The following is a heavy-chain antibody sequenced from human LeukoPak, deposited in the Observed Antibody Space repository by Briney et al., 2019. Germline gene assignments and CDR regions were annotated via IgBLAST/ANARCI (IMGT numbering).Heavy chain of an antibody. V-gene: IGHV3-30*01. CDR2: ISHDGSNK. Sequence: PGGSLRLSCAASGFTFSDYDMHWVRQAPGKGLEWVTVISHDGSNKYYVDSVKGRFTISRDNSKNTLHLQMNSLRAEDTAVYFCARPNCSSGSCPNRGGYYYYYMDVWGKGTTVTVSS. J-gene: IGHJ6*03. CDR3: ARPNCSSGSCPNRGGYYYYYMDV. D-gene: IGHD2-15*01. CDR1: GFTFSDYD.